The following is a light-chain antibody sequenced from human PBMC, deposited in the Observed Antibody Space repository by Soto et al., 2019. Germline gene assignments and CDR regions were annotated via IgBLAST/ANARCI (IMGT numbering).Light chain of an antibody. V-gene: IGKV1-5*01. CDR2: DAS. Sequence: DIQMTQSPSTLSASVGDRVTITCRASQNINRWLAWYQQKPGKAPKVLIYDASSLESGVPSRFSGSGSGTEFTLTIPSLQPDDFATYYCHQDAGYFGPGTKVDFK. J-gene: IGKJ3*01. CDR3: HQDAGY. CDR1: QNINRW.